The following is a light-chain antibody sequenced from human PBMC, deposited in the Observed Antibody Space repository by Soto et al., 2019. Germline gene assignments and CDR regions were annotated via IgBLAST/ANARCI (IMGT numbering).Light chain of an antibody. Sequence: EIVLTQSPATLSFSPGERATLSCRASQSVNIYLAWYQQKPGQAPRLLIYDASNRATGIPDRFSGSGSGTDFTLTISRLEPEDFAVYYCQQYGSSGTFGQGTKVDIK. J-gene: IGKJ1*01. V-gene: IGKV3-20*01. CDR3: QQYGSSGT. CDR2: DAS. CDR1: QSVNIY.